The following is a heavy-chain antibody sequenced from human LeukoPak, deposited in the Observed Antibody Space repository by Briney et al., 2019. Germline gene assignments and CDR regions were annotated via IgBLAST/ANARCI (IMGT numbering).Heavy chain of an antibody. CDR2: INPNSGGT. CDR1: GYTFTGYY. D-gene: IGHD2-15*01. J-gene: IGHJ5*02. V-gene: IGHV1-2*02. CDR3: ARPLLGCSGGSCYSDWFDP. Sequence: GASVKVSGKASGYTFTGYYMHWVRQAPGHGLGWRGWINPNSGGTNYAQKIQGRVTMNRDTSISTAYMELSRLRSDDTAVYYCARPLLGCSGGSCYSDWFDPWGQGTLVTVSS.